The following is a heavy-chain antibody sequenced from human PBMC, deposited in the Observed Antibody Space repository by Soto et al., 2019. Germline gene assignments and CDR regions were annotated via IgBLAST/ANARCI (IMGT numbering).Heavy chain of an antibody. CDR2: ISSSSSYI. Sequence: EVQLVESGGGLVKPGGSLRLSCAASGFTFSSYSMNWVRQAPGKGLEWVSSISSSSSYIYYADSVKGRFTISRDNAKNSLYLQMDSLRPEDTAVYYFARDGDYGLSFDYWGQGTLVTVSS. J-gene: IGHJ4*02. CDR3: ARDGDYGLSFDY. D-gene: IGHD4-17*01. V-gene: IGHV3-21*01. CDR1: GFTFSSYS.